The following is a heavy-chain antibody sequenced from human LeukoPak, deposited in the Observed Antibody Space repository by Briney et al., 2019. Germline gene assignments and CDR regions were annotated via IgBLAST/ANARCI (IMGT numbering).Heavy chain of an antibody. D-gene: IGHD3-10*01. V-gene: IGHV4-30-4*01. J-gene: IGHJ6*02. Sequence: SETLSLTCTVSGGSISSGDYYWSWIRQPPGKGLEWIGYIYYSGSTYYNPSLKSRVTISVDTSKNQFSLKLSSVTAADTAVYYCARDRADYYYYGVDVWGQGTTVTVSS. CDR1: GGSISSGDYY. CDR2: IYYSGST. CDR3: ARDRADYYYYGVDV.